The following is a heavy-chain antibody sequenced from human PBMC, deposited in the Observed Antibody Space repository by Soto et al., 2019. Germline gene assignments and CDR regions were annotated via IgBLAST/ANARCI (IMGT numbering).Heavy chain of an antibody. J-gene: IGHJ6*02. CDR3: ARSGWNGQRPYYYYGMDV. CDR2: ISYDGSNK. CDR1: GFTFSSYA. D-gene: IGHD6-19*01. Sequence: GGSLRLSCAASGFTFSSYAMHWVRQAPGKGLEWVAVISYDGSNKYYADSVKGRFTISRDNSKNTLYLQMNSLRAEDTAVYYCARSGWNGQRPYYYYGMDVWDQGTTVTVS. V-gene: IGHV3-30-3*01.